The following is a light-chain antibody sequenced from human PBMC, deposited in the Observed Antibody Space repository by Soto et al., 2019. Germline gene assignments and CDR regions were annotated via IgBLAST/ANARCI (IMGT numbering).Light chain of an antibody. CDR3: QHSDHLPL. Sequence: DNQMTQSPPYLSASIGDRVTITCQASHDIGNYLNWYQHKPGKAPNLVIYGAFNLETWVPSRFSGGGSGTDFTFTISSLRPEDIATYYCQHSDHLPLFGPGTKVDF. J-gene: IGKJ3*01. CDR1: HDIGNY. V-gene: IGKV1-33*01. CDR2: GAF.